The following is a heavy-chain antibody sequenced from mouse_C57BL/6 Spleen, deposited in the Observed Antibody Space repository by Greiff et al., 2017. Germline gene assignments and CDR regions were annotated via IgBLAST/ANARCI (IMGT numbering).Heavy chain of an antibody. V-gene: IGHV5-6*02. CDR1: GFTFSSYG. Sequence: DVMLVESGGDLVKPGGSLKLSCAASGFTFSSYGMSWVRQTPDKRLEWVATISSGGSYTYYPDSVKGRFTISRDNAKNTLYLQMSSLKSEDTAMYYCARSVLLRYYFDYWGQGTTLTVSS. CDR3: ARSVLLRYYFDY. D-gene: IGHD1-1*01. J-gene: IGHJ2*01. CDR2: ISSGGSYT.